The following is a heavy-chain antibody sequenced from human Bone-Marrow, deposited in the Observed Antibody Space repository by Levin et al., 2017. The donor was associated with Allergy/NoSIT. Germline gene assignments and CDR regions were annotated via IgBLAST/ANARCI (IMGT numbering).Heavy chain of an antibody. CDR1: GDTISSGGYY. J-gene: IGHJ5*02. D-gene: IGHD4-17*01. Sequence: KASETLSLTCTISGDTISSGGYYWSWIRQPPGKGLEWIGYIYYSGSTYYNPSLKSRVTISGDTSSNKFSLKVTSVTAADTAVYYCAKGGLTVTTIPWFDPWGPGTLVTVSS. CDR3: AKGGLTVTTIPWFDP. CDR2: IYYSGST. V-gene: IGHV4-31*03.